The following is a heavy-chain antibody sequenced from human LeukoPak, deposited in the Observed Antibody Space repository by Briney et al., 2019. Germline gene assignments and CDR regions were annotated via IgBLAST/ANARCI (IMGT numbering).Heavy chain of an antibody. Sequence: PGGSLRLSCAASGFTFSSYAMSWVRQAPGKGLEWVSAISGSGGSTYYAESVKGRFTISRDNSKNTLYLQMNSLRAEDTAVYYCAKAPGVVPATRYYYYMDVWGKGTTVTVSS. D-gene: IGHD3-3*01. V-gene: IGHV3-23*01. CDR1: GFTFSSYA. CDR3: AKAPGVVPATRYYYYMDV. J-gene: IGHJ6*03. CDR2: ISGSGGST.